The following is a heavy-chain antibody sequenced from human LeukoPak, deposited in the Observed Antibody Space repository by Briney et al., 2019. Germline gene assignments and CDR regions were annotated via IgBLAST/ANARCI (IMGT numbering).Heavy chain of an antibody. D-gene: IGHD2-15*01. CDR1: GFSFNTYA. CDR3: AQQVGYCSSGSCYFTY. CDR2: ISNTGGSN. J-gene: IGHJ1*01. Sequence: GGSLRLSCAASGFSFNTYAMSGVRQARGKGLEWVSAISNTGGSNYYADSVKGRFTISRDKSKNTQSLQMNSLRAEDTAVYYCAQQVGYCSSGSCYFTYWGRGTLVTVSS. V-gene: IGHV3-23*01.